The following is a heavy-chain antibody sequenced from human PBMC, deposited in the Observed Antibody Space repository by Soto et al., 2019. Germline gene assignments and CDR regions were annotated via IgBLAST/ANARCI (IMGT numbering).Heavy chain of an antibody. CDR3: ARGPRNWGVDY. J-gene: IGHJ4*02. CDR1: GYRFSSYA. Sequence: GASVKVSCKASGYRFSSYAIQWVRQAPGQRLEWMGWINVGNGNTKYSQKFQGRVTMTTDTSTSTAFMELSSLTSEDTAVYYCARGPRNWGVDYWGQGTLVTVSS. D-gene: IGHD7-27*01. CDR2: INVGNGNT. V-gene: IGHV1-3*01.